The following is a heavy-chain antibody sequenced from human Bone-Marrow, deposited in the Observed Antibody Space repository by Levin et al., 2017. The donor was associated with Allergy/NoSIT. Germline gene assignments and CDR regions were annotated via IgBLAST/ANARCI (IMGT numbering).Heavy chain of an antibody. CDR2: ISGSGGAK. D-gene: IGHD1-1*01. J-gene: IGHJ4*02. V-gene: IGHV3-23*01. CDR1: GFTFRSHS. CDR3: AKDRPELEVRSDYFDY. Sequence: GGSLRLSCAASGFTFRSHSMNWVRQAPGKGLEWVSDISGSGGAKYYADSVKGRFNISRDNSKNTLYLQMKSLRVEDTAVYYCAKDRPELEVRSDYFDYWGQGALVTVSS.